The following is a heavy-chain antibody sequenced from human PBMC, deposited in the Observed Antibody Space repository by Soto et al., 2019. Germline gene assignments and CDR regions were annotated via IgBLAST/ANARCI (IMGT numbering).Heavy chain of an antibody. CDR2: INPNSGGT. Sequence: ASVKVSCKASGYTFTGYYMHWGRQAPGQGLEWMGWINPNSGGTNYAQKFQGWVTMTRDTSISTAYMELSRLRSDDTAVYYCARSISVAAAGGVDVWGQGTTVTVAS. CDR1: GYTFTGYY. D-gene: IGHD6-13*01. CDR3: ARSISVAAAGGVDV. V-gene: IGHV1-2*04. J-gene: IGHJ6*02.